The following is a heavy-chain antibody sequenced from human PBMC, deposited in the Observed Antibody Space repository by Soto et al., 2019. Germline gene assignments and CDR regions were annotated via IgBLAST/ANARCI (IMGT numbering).Heavy chain of an antibody. CDR3: ARGSRNDYVWGSYRWRGHYFDY. D-gene: IGHD3-16*02. Sequence: SETLSLTCAVYGGSFSGYYWSWIRQPPGKGLEWIGEINHSGSTNYNPSLKSRVTISVDTSKNQFSLKLSSVTAADTAVYYCARGSRNDYVWGSYRWRGHYFDYWGQGTLVTVSS. CDR2: INHSGST. CDR1: GGSFSGYY. J-gene: IGHJ4*02. V-gene: IGHV4-34*01.